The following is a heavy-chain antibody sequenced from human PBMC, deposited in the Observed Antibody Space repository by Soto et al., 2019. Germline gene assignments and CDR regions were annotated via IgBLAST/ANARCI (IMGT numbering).Heavy chain of an antibody. CDR1: GFIFRNYL. Sequence: EVQLVESGGGLVQPGESLRLSCAASGFIFRNYLMSWVRQAPGRGLEWVANIKEDGSERYYVDSVNGRFTISRDNAKNSLYLEMTRPRADDTAIYYCAREKRAKGYFDYWGQGTRVTVSS. CDR2: IKEDGSER. D-gene: IGHD6-25*01. V-gene: IGHV3-7*01. CDR3: AREKRAKGYFDY. J-gene: IGHJ4*02.